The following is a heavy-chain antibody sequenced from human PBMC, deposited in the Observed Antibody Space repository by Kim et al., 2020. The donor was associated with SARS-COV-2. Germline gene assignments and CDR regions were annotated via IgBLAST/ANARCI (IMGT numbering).Heavy chain of an antibody. V-gene: IGHV5-51*01. CDR3: ARAPSGTLAPYYFDF. CDR2: IYPGDSDT. D-gene: IGHD1-26*01. J-gene: IGHJ4*02. Sequence: GESLKISCKGSGYSFTDYWIGWVRQMPGKGLELMGIIYPGDSDTKYSPSFQGQVTISAGDYISTAYVQWSSLKGSDTAIYYCARAPSGTLAPYYFDFWGQGTLVTVSS. CDR1: GYSFTDYW.